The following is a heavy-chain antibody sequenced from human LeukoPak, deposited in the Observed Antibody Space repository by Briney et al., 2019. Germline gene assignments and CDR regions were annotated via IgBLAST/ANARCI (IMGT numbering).Heavy chain of an antibody. CDR3: ARTPYNWGIDY. V-gene: IGHV1-8*03. CDR1: VYTFITYD. CDR2: MNVNSGNT. Sequence: ASVKVSCKTSVYTFITYDINWVRQATGQGLEWMGWMNVNSGNTGYAQKFQGRLTITRNTSISTAYMELSSLTSEDTAVYYCARTPYNWGIDYWGQGTLVTVSS. J-gene: IGHJ4*02. D-gene: IGHD7-27*01.